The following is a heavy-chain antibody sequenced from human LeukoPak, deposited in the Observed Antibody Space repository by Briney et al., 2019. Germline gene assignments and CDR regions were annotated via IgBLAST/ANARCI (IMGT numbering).Heavy chain of an antibody. Sequence: SETLSLTCTVAGDSISSSSYYWDWIRQPPGKGLEWIGDIYNSGSTYYNPSLKSRVTLSVDTSKNQFSLKLISVTAADTAMYYCARGAGWYNYWGQGTLVTVSS. V-gene: IGHV4-39*07. CDR1: GDSISSSSYY. CDR2: IYNSGST. CDR3: ARGAGWYNY. J-gene: IGHJ4*02. D-gene: IGHD6-19*01.